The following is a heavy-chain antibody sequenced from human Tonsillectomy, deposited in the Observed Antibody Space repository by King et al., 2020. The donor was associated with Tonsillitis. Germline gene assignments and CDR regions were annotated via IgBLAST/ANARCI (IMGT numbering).Heavy chain of an antibody. CDR1: GGSISSSSYY. V-gene: IGHV4-39*07. Sequence: QLQESCPGLVKPSETLSLTCTVSGGSISSSSYYWGWIRQPPGKGLEWIGSIYYSGSTYYNPSLKSRVTISVDTSKNQFSLKLSSVTAADTAVYYCARRGSRDWFDPWGQGTLVTVSS. D-gene: IGHD3-10*01. CDR3: ARRGSRDWFDP. CDR2: IYYSGST. J-gene: IGHJ5*02.